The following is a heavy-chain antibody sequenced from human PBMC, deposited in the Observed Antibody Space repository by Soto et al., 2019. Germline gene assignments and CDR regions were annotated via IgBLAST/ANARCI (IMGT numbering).Heavy chain of an antibody. CDR3: ARDILRGYDSSGFYS. D-gene: IGHD3-22*01. Sequence: ASVKVSCKASGDTFSTYTINWVREAPGQGLEWMGWINPSDGNRNFAQKFEDRVTMTTATSTNTVFLELRSLKSDDTAIYYCARDILRGYDSSGFYSWGQGTMVTVSS. CDR1: GDTFSTYT. V-gene: IGHV1-18*01. J-gene: IGHJ4*02. CDR2: INPSDGNR.